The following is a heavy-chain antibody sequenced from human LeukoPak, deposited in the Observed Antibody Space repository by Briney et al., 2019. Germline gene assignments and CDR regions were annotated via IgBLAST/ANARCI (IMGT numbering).Heavy chain of an antibody. Sequence: GGSLRLSCAASGFTFSNYWMRWVRQAPGKGLEWVANIKEDGSEQHYEDSVKGRFTISRDNAKNLLYLQMNSLRANDTAIYYCEADPGDYWGQGTLVTVSS. J-gene: IGHJ4*02. CDR3: EADPGDY. CDR2: IKEDGSEQ. D-gene: IGHD2-15*01. CDR1: GFTFSNYW. V-gene: IGHV3-7*01.